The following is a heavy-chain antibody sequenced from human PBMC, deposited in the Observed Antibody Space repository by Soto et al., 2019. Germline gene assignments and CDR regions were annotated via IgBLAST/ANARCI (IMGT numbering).Heavy chain of an antibody. D-gene: IGHD6-19*01. CDR1: GFSLNERAVG. Sequence: QITLEESGPTLVKPTQTLTLTCTFSGFSLNERAVGVGWIRQPPGKALEWLAFTYWDDDNHYSPSLKNRLTITKDTSKNQVVLTMTNTDPADTATYYCAHGSGWLFDYWGQGTLVTVSS. V-gene: IGHV2-5*02. J-gene: IGHJ4*02. CDR3: AHGSGWLFDY. CDR2: TYWDDDN.